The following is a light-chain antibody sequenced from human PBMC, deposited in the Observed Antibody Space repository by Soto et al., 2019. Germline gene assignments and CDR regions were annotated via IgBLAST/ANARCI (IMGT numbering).Light chain of an antibody. CDR1: SNDVGKYNL. V-gene: IGLV2-23*02. Sequence: QPVLTQPASVSGSPGQSITISCTGTSNDVGKYNLVSWYQHHPGKAPKLIIYDVTQWPSGASNRFSGSKSGNTASLTIFRLQADDEADYYCCSYAGGTTFYVFGTGTKVTVL. CDR2: DVT. J-gene: IGLJ1*01. CDR3: CSYAGGTTFYV.